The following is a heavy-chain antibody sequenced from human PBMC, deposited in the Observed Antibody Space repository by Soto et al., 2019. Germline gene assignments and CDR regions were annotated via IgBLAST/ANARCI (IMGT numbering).Heavy chain of an antibody. CDR1: GGTFSSYA. J-gene: IGHJ6*02. D-gene: IGHD4-4*01. CDR2: IIPIFGTA. CDR3: ARFDYSNYAFNYYYYGMDV. Sequence: SVEVFCKASGGTFSSYAISWVRQAPGQGLEWMGGIIPIFGTANYAQKFQGRVTITADKSTSTAYMELSSLRSEDTAVYYCARFDYSNYAFNYYYYGMDVWGQGTTVTVSS. V-gene: IGHV1-69*06.